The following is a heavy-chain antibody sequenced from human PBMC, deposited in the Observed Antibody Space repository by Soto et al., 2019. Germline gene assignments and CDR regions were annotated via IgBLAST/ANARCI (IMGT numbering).Heavy chain of an antibody. CDR3: ASTVAGQAARPTRTYYFDY. Sequence: SETLSLTCTVSGGSISSYYWSWIRQPPGKGLEWIGDIYYSGSTNYNPSLKSRVTISVDTAKNQFSLKLSSVTAADTAVYYCASTVAGQAARPTRTYYFDYWGQGTLVTVSS. CDR1: GGSISSYY. J-gene: IGHJ4*02. V-gene: IGHV4-59*01. D-gene: IGHD6-6*01. CDR2: IYYSGST.